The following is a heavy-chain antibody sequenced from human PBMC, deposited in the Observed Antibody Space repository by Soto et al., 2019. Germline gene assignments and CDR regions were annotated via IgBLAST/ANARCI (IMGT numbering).Heavy chain of an antibody. D-gene: IGHD6-19*01. CDR1: GGSISSSSYY. V-gene: IGHV4-39*01. CDR3: ARQIIAVAGYYFDY. Sequence: SETLSLTCTVSGGSISSSSYYWGWIRQPPGKGLEWIGSIYYSGSTYYNPSLKSRVTISVDTSKNQFSLKLSSVTAADTAVYYCARQIIAVAGYYFDYWGQGTLVTVSS. J-gene: IGHJ4*02. CDR2: IYYSGST.